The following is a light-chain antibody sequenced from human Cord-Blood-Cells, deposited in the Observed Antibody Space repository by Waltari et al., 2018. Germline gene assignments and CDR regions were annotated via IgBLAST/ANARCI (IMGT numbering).Light chain of an antibody. J-gene: IGKJ1*01. V-gene: IGKV3-20*01. Sequence: EIVLTKSPRTLSLSPGERATLSCRASQSVSSSYLAWYQQKPGQAPRLLIYGAASRATGIPDRFSGSGSGTDFTLTISRLEPVDFAVYYCQQYGSSPWTFGQGTKVEIK. CDR1: QSVSSSY. CDR2: GAA. CDR3: QQYGSSPWT.